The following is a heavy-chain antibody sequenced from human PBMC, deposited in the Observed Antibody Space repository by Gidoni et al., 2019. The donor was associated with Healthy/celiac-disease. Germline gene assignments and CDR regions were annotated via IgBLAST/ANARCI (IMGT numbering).Heavy chain of an antibody. J-gene: IGHJ3*02. V-gene: IGHV4-39*01. D-gene: IGHD4-17*01. CDR1: GGSISRSSYS. CDR2: IDYSGST. CDR3: ARPRSVTREDAFDI. Sequence: QLQLQESGPGLVKPSETLSLPCTVSGGSISRSSYSWGWIRQPPGKGLEWIGSIDYSGSTYYNPSLKSRVTISVDTSKNQFSLKLSSVTAADTAVYYCARPRSVTREDAFDIWGQGTMVTVSS.